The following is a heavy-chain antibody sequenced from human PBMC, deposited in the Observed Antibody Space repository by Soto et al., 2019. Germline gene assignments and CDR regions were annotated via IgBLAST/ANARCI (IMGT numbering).Heavy chain of an antibody. CDR3: AGSPWRGTLNFDY. V-gene: IGHV3-23*01. J-gene: IGHJ4*02. D-gene: IGHD1-26*01. Sequence: GGSLRLSCAASGFTFSSYAMSWVRQAPGKGLEWVSAISGSGGSTYYADSVKGRFTISRDNSKNTLYLQMNSLRAEDTAVYYCAGSPWRGTLNFDYWGQGTLVTVSS. CDR2: ISGSGGST. CDR1: GFTFSSYA.